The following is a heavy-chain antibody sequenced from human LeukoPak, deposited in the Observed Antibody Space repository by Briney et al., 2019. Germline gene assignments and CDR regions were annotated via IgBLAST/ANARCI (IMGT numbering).Heavy chain of an antibody. V-gene: IGHV3-23*01. CDR3: AKAWGSNGWFDY. J-gene: IGHJ4*02. D-gene: IGHD6-19*01. Sequence: PGASLRLSCAGSGCTFSSYAMSWVRQAPGKGLEWVSSISGSGGSTYYADSVKGRFTISRDNSKSTLYLQMNSLRAEDTAVYYCAKAWGSNGWFDYWGQGTLVTVSS. CDR2: ISGSGGST. CDR1: GCTFSSYA.